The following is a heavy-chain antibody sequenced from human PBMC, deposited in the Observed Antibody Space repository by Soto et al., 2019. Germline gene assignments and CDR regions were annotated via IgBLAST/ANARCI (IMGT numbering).Heavy chain of an antibody. CDR3: ARDQVKGTMTIL. CDR2: ISYDGSNK. CDR1: GFTFIKYA. V-gene: IGHV3-30-3*01. D-gene: IGHD4-17*01. Sequence: GGALELSCATSGFTFIKYAIHRGRPAPGKGLEWVAVISYDGSNKYYADSVKGRFTISRDNSKNTMYLQMNSLSAEDTAVYHCARDQVKGTMTILWGQGTLVTVSS. J-gene: IGHJ4*02.